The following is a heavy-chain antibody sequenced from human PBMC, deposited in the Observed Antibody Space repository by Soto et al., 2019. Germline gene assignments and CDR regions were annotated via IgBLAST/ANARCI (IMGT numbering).Heavy chain of an antibody. CDR2: ISSGHST. J-gene: IGHJ4*02. Sequence: GGSLRLSCAASGFTFSDYAMTWVRNAPGRGLEWVSGISSGHSTYYADSVKGRFTISRDNSKHTLYLQMNSLRAEDTAVYYCAKDLTGDYPLFDYWGQGALVTVSS. V-gene: IGHV3-23*01. D-gene: IGHD4-17*01. CDR1: GFTFSDYA. CDR3: AKDLTGDYPLFDY.